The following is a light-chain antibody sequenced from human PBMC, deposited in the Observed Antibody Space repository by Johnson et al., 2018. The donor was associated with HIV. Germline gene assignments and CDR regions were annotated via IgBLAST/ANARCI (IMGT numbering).Light chain of an antibody. CDR1: SSNIGNNY. CDR3: GTWDSSLTAYV. Sequence: QSVLTQPPSVSAAPGQKVTISCSGSSSNIGNNYVSWYQQLPGTAPKLLIYDTNTRHPGIPARFSRSKSRTSATLGITLLQTGDGADYYCGTWDSSLTAYVFGTGTKVTVL. J-gene: IGLJ1*01. CDR2: DTN. V-gene: IGLV1-51*01.